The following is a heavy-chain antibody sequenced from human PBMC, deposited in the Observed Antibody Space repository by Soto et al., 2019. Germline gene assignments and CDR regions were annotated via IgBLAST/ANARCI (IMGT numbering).Heavy chain of an antibody. D-gene: IGHD5-18*01. CDR1: GFTFSSYA. CDR3: ATGYSYAPFDP. V-gene: IGHV3-23*01. Sequence: GGSLRLSCAASGFTFSSYAMSWVRQAPGKGLEWISGISGSGDSTYYADSVKGRFTISRDNSKNTLYLQMNNLRAEDTAVYYCATGYSYAPFDPWGQGTLVTV. CDR2: ISGSGDST. J-gene: IGHJ5*02.